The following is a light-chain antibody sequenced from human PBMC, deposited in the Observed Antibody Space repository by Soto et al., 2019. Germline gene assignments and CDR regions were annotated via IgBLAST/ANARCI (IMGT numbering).Light chain of an antibody. CDR2: SHD. J-gene: IGLJ3*02. CDR1: SSNIGNTY. CDR3: AAWDDSLRGHWA. V-gene: IGLV1-47*02. Sequence: QSVLTQPPSASGTPGQRVTISCSGSSSNIGNTYVNWYQQFPGTAPKLLIFSHDHRPSGVPDRFSGSKSGTSAYLAISGLRSEDEADYYCAAWDDSLRGHWAFGGGTKLTVL.